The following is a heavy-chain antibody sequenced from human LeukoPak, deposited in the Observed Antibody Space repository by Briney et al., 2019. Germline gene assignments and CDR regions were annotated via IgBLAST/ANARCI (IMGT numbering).Heavy chain of an antibody. J-gene: IGHJ1*01. Sequence: GGSLRLSCAASGMTFSDHWMHWVRQVPGKGLVWVSLIKTDGRTTIYADSVKGRFPISRDNGKSTLYLQMNSLRAEDTAIYYCTTGPSYGYEWWGQGTVVTVSS. CDR1: GMTFSDHW. CDR2: IKTDGRTT. CDR3: TTGPSYGYEW. D-gene: IGHD3-16*01. V-gene: IGHV3-74*01.